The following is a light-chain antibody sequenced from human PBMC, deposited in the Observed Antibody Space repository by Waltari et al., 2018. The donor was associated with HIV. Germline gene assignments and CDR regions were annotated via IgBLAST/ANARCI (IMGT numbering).Light chain of an antibody. CDR2: EVT. CDR3: SSFAGSNKL. Sequence: QSALTQPPSASGSPGKSVNMSCTWATSDIHDYNFISWYQQYSGKAPKLIIFEVTKRPSGVPDRFSGSRSGNTASLIVSGLQAEDEAVYFCSSFAGSNKLFGGGTKLTVL. V-gene: IGLV2-8*01. CDR1: TSDIHDYNF. J-gene: IGLJ2*01.